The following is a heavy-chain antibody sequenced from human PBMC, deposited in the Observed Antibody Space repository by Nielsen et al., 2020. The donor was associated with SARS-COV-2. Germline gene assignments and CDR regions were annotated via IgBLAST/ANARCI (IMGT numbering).Heavy chain of an antibody. J-gene: IGHJ5*02. D-gene: IGHD2-2*01. V-gene: IGHV1-46*01. Sequence: ASVKVSCKASGYTFTSYYMHWVRQAPGQGLEGMGIINPSGGSTSYAQKFQGRVTMTRDTSTSTVYMELSSLRSEDTAVYYCARGDIVVVPAAMIQTFDPWGQGTLVTVSS. CDR1: GYTFTSYY. CDR2: INPSGGST. CDR3: ARGDIVVVPAAMIQTFDP.